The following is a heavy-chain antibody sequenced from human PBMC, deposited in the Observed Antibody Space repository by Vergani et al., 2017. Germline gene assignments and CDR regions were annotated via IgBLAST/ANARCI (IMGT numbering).Heavy chain of an antibody. J-gene: IGHJ5*02. CDR1: GWSFSGYY. CDR2: INHSGST. Sequence: QVQLQQWGAGLLTPSETLSLTCAVYGWSFSGYYWSWIRQPTGKGLEWIGEINHSGSTNYYPSLRSRVTFSVDTSKNQFPLKLSSVTAADTAVYYCARGGRMVRGVINWFDPWDQGILVTVS. V-gene: IGHV4-34*01. D-gene: IGHD3-10*01. CDR3: ARGGRMVRGVINWFDP.